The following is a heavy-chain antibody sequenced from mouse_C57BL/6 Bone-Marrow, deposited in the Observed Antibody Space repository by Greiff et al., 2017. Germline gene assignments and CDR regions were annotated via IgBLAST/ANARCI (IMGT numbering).Heavy chain of an antibody. CDR1: GFTFSDYY. J-gene: IGHJ4*01. D-gene: IGHD2-4*01. CDR3: ARHDDFLYYAMDY. CDR2: ISNGGGST. V-gene: IGHV5-12*01. Sequence: EVKLVESGGGLVQPGGSLKLSCAASGFTFSDYYMYWVRQTPEKRLEWVAYISNGGGSTYYPDTVKGRFTISRDNAKNTLYLQMSRLKSEDTAMYYCARHDDFLYYAMDYWGQGTSVTVSS.